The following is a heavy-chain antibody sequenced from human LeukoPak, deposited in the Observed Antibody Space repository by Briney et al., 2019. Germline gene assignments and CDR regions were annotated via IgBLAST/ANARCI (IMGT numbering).Heavy chain of an antibody. CDR3: ARLGYCSAGSCYSLDY. V-gene: IGHV3-48*03. D-gene: IGHD2-15*01. Sequence: GSLRLSCAASGFTFSDYEMNWVRQAPGKGLEWVSYISSSGSTIFYADSMKGRFTTSRDNAKNSLYLQMKSLRAEDTAVYYCARLGYCSAGSCYSLDYWGQGTLVTVSS. J-gene: IGHJ4*02. CDR1: GFTFSDYE. CDR2: ISSSGSTI.